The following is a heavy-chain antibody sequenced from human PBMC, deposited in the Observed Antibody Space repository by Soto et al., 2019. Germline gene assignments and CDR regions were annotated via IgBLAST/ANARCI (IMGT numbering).Heavy chain of an antibody. D-gene: IGHD5-12*01. J-gene: IGHJ3*02. CDR1: GGSISSSNW. V-gene: IGHV4-4*02. CDR2: IYHSGST. CDR3: ARGEIRDGYNSDAFDI. Sequence: PSETLSLTCAVSGGSISSSNWWSWVRQPPGKGLEWIGEIYHSGSTNYNPSLKSRVTISVDKSKNQFSLKLSSVTAADTAVYYCARGEIRDGYNSDAFDIWGQGTMVTVS.